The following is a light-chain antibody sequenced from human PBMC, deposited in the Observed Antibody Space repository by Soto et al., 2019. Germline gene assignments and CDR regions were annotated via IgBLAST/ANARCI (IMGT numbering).Light chain of an antibody. CDR2: DVT. V-gene: IGLV2-14*03. J-gene: IGLJ1*01. Sequence: QSALTQPASVSGSPGQSITISCPGTSSDVGYYNYVSWFQQHPGKAPRLVISDVTNRPSGVSNRFSGSKSGNTASLTISGLQAEDEAHYYCSSYTTSSTHVFGTGTKVTVL. CDR3: SSYTTSSTHV. CDR1: SSDVGYYNY.